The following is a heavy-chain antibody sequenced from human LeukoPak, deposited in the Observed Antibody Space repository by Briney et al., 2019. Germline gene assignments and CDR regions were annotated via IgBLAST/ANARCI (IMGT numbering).Heavy chain of an antibody. CDR3: ARSSRDAFDI. V-gene: IGHV4-61*10. CDR2: IYTSGTT. J-gene: IGHJ3*02. CDR1: GGSVRRGNYY. Sequence: SETLSLTCTVSGGSVRRGNYYWTWIRQPAGSGLEWIGRIYTSGTTDYNPSLRTRVTISVDASRNQFSLNLSSVTAADTAVYYCARSSRDAFDIWGQGTMVTVSS.